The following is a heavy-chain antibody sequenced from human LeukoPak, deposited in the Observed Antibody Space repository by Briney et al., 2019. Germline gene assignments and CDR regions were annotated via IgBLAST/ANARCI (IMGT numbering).Heavy chain of an antibody. J-gene: IGHJ4*02. CDR2: ISSSSSTI. D-gene: IGHD4-17*01. Sequence: GGSLRLSCAASGFTFSSYSMNWVRQAPGKGLEWVSYISSSSSTIYYADSVKGRFTISRGNAKNSLYLQMNSLRDEDTAVYYCARDPRTVTTYYFDYWGQGTLVTVSS. CDR1: GFTFSSYS. CDR3: ARDPRTVTTYYFDY. V-gene: IGHV3-48*02.